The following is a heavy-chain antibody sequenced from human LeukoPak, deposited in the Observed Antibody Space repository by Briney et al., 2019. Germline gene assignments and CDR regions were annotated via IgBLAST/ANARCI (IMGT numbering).Heavy chain of an antibody. CDR1: RFTFSSYG. V-gene: IGHV3-21*03. Sequence: GGSLRLSCAASRFTFSSYGMTWVRQAPGKGLEWVSSIGGSGGTFYADSVTGRFTVSRDIAKNSLYLQMNGLRVEDTAVYYCTRRFDSWGQGTLVTVSS. CDR2: IGGSGGT. J-gene: IGHJ4*02. CDR3: TRRFDS.